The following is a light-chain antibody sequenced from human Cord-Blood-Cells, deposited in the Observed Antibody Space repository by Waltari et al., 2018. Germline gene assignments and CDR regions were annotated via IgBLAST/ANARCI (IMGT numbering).Light chain of an antibody. Sequence: QSALTQPASVSGSPGQSITISCTGTSSDVGSYNLVSWYQQHPGKAPKLMIYEGSKRPSGVSNRFSGSKSGNTASLTISGLQAEDEADYYCCPYAGSSTFFGTGTKVTVL. J-gene: IGLJ1*01. CDR1: SSDVGSYNL. CDR2: EGS. V-gene: IGLV2-23*03. CDR3: CPYAGSSTF.